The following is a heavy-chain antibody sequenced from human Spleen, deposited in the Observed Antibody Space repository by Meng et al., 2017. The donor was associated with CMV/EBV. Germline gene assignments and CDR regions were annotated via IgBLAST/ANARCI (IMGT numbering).Heavy chain of an antibody. CDR2: ISSSGSTI. CDR3: ARDAGGMDV. V-gene: IGHV3-11*01. CDR1: ELTFGDHY. J-gene: IGHJ6*02. D-gene: IGHD6-13*01. Sequence: GGSLRLSCVASELTFGDHYMSWIRQAPGKGLEWVSYISSSGSTIYYADSVKGRFTISRDNAKNSLYLQMNSLRAADTAVYYCARDAGGMDVWGQGTTVTVSS.